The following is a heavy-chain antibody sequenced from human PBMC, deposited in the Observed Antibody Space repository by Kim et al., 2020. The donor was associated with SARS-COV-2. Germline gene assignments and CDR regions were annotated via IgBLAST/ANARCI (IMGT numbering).Heavy chain of an antibody. V-gene: IGHV3-9*01. D-gene: IGHD5-12*01. CDR1: GFTFDDYA. CDR3: AKDGGIGRGYSGYLDY. Sequence: GGSLRLSCAASGFTFDDYAMHWVRQAPGKGLEWVSGISWNSGSIGYADSVKGRFTISRDNAKNSLYLQMNSLRAEDTALYYCAKDGGIGRGYSGYLDYWGQGTLVTVSS. CDR2: ISWNSGSI. J-gene: IGHJ4*02.